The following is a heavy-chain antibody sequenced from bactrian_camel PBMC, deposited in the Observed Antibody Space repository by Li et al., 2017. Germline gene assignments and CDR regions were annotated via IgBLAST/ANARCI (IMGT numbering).Heavy chain of an antibody. V-gene: IGHV3S6*01. Sequence: HVQLVESGGGSVQSGGSLRLSCAASGFPWSTYCTAWFRQAPGKEREGIGTYDVFSDGYTHTTYADSVRGRFTTSRDNAKNTVYLQMNSLKPEDTAVYYC. CDR1: GFPWSTYC. CDR2: TYDVFSDGYTHT.